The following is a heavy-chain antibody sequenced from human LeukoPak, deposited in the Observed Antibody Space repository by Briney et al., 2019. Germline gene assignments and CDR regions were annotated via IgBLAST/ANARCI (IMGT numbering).Heavy chain of an antibody. D-gene: IGHD3-9*01. CDR2: ISGSGGST. J-gene: IGHJ5*02. CDR1: GFTFSSYA. CDR3: AKGAISWSVGWFDP. V-gene: IGHV3-23*01. Sequence: PGGSLRLSYAASGFTFSSYAMSWVRQAPGKGLEWVSAISGSGGSTYYADSVKGRFTISRDNSKNTLYMQMNSLRAEDTAVYYCAKGAISWSVGWFDPWGQGTLVTVSS.